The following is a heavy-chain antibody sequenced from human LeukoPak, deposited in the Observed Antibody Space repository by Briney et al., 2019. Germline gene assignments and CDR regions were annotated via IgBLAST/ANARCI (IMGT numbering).Heavy chain of an antibody. CDR3: AKDDLPYYYGMDV. V-gene: IGHV3-11*04. J-gene: IGHJ6*02. Sequence: PGGSLRLSCAASGFTFSDYYMSWIRQAPGKGLEWVSYISSSGSTIYYADSVKGRFTISRDNAKNSLYLQMNSLRAEDTAVYYCAKDDLPYYYGMDVWGQGTTVTVSS. CDR2: ISSSGSTI. CDR1: GFTFSDYY.